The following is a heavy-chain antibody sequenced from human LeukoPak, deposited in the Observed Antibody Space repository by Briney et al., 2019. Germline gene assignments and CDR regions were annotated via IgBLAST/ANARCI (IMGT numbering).Heavy chain of an antibody. D-gene: IGHD1-26*01. V-gene: IGHV3-74*01. J-gene: IGHJ5*02. CDR2: INSDGSST. Sequence: GGSLRLSCAASGFTFSSYWMHWVRQAPGKGLVRVSRINSDGSSTSYADSVKGRFTISRDNAKNTLYLQMNSLRAEDTAVYYCARARAGGSYTWFDPWGQGALVTVSS. CDR1: GFTFSSYW. CDR3: ARARAGGSYTWFDP.